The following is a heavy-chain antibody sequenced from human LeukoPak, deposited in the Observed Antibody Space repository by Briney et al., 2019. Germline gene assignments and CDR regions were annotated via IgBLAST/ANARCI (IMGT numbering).Heavy chain of an antibody. CDR3: AKVATSPVWVPDY. CDR1: GLIISREF. D-gene: IGHD1-1*01. J-gene: IGHJ4*02. V-gene: IGHV3-53*01. Sequence: GGSLRLSCAASGLIISREFMSWVRQAPGQGLEWVAIIYSDGNTVYAESVKGRFTISRDTSKNRLFLHMDSLRVEDTALYYCAKVATSPVWVPDYWGQGTLVTVSS. CDR2: IYSDGNT.